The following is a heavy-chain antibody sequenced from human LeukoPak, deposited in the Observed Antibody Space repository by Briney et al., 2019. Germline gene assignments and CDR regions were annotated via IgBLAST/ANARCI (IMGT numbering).Heavy chain of an antibody. CDR3: ATQGYCSGGSCYHFDY. D-gene: IGHD2-15*01. CDR1: GYSFTSYW. Sequence: GESLKISCKGSGYSFTSYWLGWVRQMPGKGLEWMGIIYPGDSDTRYSPSFQGQVTISADKSISTAYLQWSSLKASDTAMYYCATQGYCSGGSCYHFDYWGQGTLVTVSS. V-gene: IGHV5-51*01. CDR2: IYPGDSDT. J-gene: IGHJ4*02.